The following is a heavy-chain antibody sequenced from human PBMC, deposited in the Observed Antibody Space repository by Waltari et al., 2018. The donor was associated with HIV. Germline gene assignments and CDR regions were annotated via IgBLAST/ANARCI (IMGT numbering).Heavy chain of an antibody. D-gene: IGHD3-22*01. CDR2: ISGSGGST. J-gene: IGHJ4*02. Sequence: EVQLSESGGGLVQPGASLRLSCAASGFRFRSYDMSWVRQAPGKGRGWVASISGSGGSTYYADSVKGRLTSSRDNSKKTLYLQMNSLRAEDTAIYYCTKYRYYDSSGSDYWGQGILVTVSS. CDR1: GFRFRSYD. CDR3: TKYRYYDSSGSDY. V-gene: IGHV3-23*01.